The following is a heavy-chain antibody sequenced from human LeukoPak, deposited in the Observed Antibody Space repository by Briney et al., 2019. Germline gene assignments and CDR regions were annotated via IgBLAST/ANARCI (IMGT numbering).Heavy chain of an antibody. J-gene: IGHJ4*02. V-gene: IGHV4-39*01. CDR1: GGSISSSSYY. CDR2: IYYSGST. CDR3: ARTYGDYEPFDY. Sequence: SETLSLTCTVSGGSISSSSYYWGWIRQPPGKGLEWIGSIYYSGSTYYNPSLKSRVTISVDTSKNQFSLKLSSVTAADTAVYYCARTYGDYEPFDYWGQGTLVTVPS. D-gene: IGHD4-17*01.